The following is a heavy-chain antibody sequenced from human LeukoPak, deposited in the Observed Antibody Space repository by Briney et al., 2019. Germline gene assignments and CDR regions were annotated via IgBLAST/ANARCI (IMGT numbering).Heavy chain of an antibody. CDR1: GFTFSSYS. Sequence: AGGSLRLSCAASGFTFSSYSMMWVRQAPGKGLEWVSYISSSSTTIHYADSVKGRFTISRDNSKNTLYLQMNSLRAEDTAVYYCAREPMIVVVPHFDYWGQGALVTVSS. CDR3: AREPMIVVVPHFDY. D-gene: IGHD3-22*01. J-gene: IGHJ4*02. CDR2: ISSSSTTI. V-gene: IGHV3-48*01.